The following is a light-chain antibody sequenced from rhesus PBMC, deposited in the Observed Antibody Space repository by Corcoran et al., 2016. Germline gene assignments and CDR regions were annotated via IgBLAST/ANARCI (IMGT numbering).Light chain of an antibody. V-gene: IGKV1-22*01. CDR1: QVINSW. CDR2: KAS. Sequence: DIQMTQSPSSLSASVGDTVTITCRASQVINSWLAWYQQKPGKAPKLLIYKASRLQSGVPSRFSGSGPGTDFTLTISSLQSEDFATYYCQQYTSRPYSFGLGTKVEIK. J-gene: IGKJ2*01. CDR3: QQYTSRPYS.